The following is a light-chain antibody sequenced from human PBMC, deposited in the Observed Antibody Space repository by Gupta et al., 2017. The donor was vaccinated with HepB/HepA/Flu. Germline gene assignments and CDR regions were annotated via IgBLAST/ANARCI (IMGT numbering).Light chain of an antibody. V-gene: IGKV3-15*01. J-gene: IGKJ1*01. CDR2: GAS. Sequence: ILMPQSPATLSVSPGERATLSCRASQSVSSNLAWYQQKPGQAPRLLIYGASTRATGIPARFSGSGSGTEFTLTISSLQSEDFAVYYCQQYNNGPRTFGQGTKVEIK. CDR1: QSVSSN. CDR3: QQYNNGPRT.